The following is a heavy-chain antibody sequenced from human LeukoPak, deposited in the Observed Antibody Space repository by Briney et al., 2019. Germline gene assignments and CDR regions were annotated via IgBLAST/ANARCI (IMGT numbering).Heavy chain of an antibody. J-gene: IGHJ4*02. V-gene: IGHV3-21*01. CDR1: GFTFSNYN. CDR2: CSSSSSYI. Sequence: GGSLRLSCAASGFTFSNYNMNWVRQAPGKGLEWVSSCSSSSSYIYYADSVKGRFTISRDNAKNSLYPQMNSLRAEDTAVYYCATGSSWYFEYWGQGTLVTVSS. CDR3: ATGSSWYFEY. D-gene: IGHD6-13*01.